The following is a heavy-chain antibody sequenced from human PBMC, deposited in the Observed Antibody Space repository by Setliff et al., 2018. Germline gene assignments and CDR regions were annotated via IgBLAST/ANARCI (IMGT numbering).Heavy chain of an antibody. D-gene: IGHD3-10*01. CDR1: GVTVSAYD. J-gene: IGHJ4*02. CDR3: RLWFGELLRDY. Sequence: GGSLRLSCAASGVTVSAYDMSWVRQAPGKGLEWVSLLDNDGSTYYSDSVKGRFTVSRGTSKNTLYLQMSSLRTGDTAVYYCRLWFGELLRDYWGQGTLVTVSS. CDR2: LDNDGST. V-gene: IGHV3-53*01.